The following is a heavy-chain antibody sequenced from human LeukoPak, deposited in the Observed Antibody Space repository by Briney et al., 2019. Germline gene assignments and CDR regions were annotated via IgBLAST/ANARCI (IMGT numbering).Heavy chain of an antibody. CDR2: ISGSGGST. D-gene: IGHD3-10*01. V-gene: IGHV3-23*01. CDR1: GFTFSSYA. CDR3: AKGLLGATSGRSF. J-gene: IGHJ4*02. Sequence: GGSLRLSCAASGFTFSSYAMSWVRQAPGKGLEWVSTISGSGGSTYYADSVKGRFTISRDNSKSTLYLQMNTLRAEDTAVYYCAKGLLGATSGRSFWGQGTLVTVSS.